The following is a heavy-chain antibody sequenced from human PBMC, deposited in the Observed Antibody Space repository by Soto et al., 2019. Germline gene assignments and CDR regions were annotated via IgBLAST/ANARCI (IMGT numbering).Heavy chain of an antibody. CDR2: ISNTGTTT. CDR3: ARGHYGLDV. CDR1: GFTFTDHY. Sequence: LRLSCAASGFTFTDHYISWIRQAPGKGLEWVSYISNTGTTTYYADSMKGRFTISRDNAQNFVYLQMNSLRAEDTAVYYCARGHYGLDVWGQGTTVTVSS. J-gene: IGHJ6*02. V-gene: IGHV3-11*01.